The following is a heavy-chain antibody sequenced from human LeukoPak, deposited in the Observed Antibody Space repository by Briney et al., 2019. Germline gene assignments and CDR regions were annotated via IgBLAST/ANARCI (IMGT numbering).Heavy chain of an antibody. V-gene: IGHV4-39*01. Sequence: PSQTLSLTYAVSGGSISSGGYYWGWPRQPPGKGVEWVGSIYYSGSTYYNPSRKSRVTISVDTSKNQFSLKLSSVTAADTAVYYCATLVVTAQVDVWGQGTTVTVSS. J-gene: IGHJ6*02. CDR3: ATLVVTAQVDV. D-gene: IGHD2-21*02. CDR1: GGSISSGGYY. CDR2: IYYSGST.